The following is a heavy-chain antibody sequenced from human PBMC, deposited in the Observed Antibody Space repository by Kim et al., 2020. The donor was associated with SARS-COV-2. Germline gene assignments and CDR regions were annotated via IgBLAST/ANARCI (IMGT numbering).Heavy chain of an antibody. CDR2: IWYDGSNK. V-gene: IGHV3-33*01. J-gene: IGHJ4*02. CDR1: GFTFSSYG. CDR3: ARGGSGSLRHYFDY. D-gene: IGHD1-26*01. Sequence: GGSLRLSCAASGFTFSSYGMHWVRQAPGKGLEWVAVIWYDGSNKYYADSVKGRFTISRDNSKNTLYLQMNSLRAEDTAVYYCARGGSGSLRHYFDYWGQGTLVTVSS.